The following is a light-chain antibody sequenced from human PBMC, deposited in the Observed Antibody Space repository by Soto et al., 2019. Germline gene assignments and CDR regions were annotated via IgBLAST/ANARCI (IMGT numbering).Light chain of an antibody. Sequence: EIVMTQSPDTLYVSPGEGATLSCRASQSVRTKLAWYQQKAGQAPRLLIYGASTRATGIPDRFSGSGSGTEFTLTISSLQSEDFTVYYCQQYKNWPAITFGQGTRLEIK. CDR1: QSVRTK. V-gene: IGKV3-15*01. CDR3: QQYKNWPAIT. J-gene: IGKJ5*01. CDR2: GAS.